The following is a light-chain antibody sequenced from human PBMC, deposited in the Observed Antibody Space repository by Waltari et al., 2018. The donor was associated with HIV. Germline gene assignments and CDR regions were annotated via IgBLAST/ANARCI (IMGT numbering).Light chain of an antibody. V-gene: IGKV4-1*01. CDR2: WAS. Sequence: DIVMTQSPDSLTVSLGERATINCKSSQSVLYSSNNKNYLAWYQQKPGQPPNLLIYWASTRESGVPDRFSGSGSGTDFTLTISTLQAEDVAVYYCQQYYSSPLTFGGGTKVEIK. CDR3: QQYYSSPLT. CDR1: QSVLYSSNNKNY. J-gene: IGKJ4*01.